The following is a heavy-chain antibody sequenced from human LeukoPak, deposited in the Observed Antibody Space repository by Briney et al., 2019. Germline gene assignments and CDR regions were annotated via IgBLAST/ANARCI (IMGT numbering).Heavy chain of an antibody. V-gene: IGHV3-33*01. Sequence: GGSLRLSCAASGFTFSSYGMHWVRQAPGKGLGWVAVIWYDGGNKYYADSVKGRFTISRDNSKNTLYLQMNSLRAEDTAVYYCARDGVGAAAFDIWGQGTMVTVSS. CDR1: GFTFSSYG. CDR2: IWYDGGNK. D-gene: IGHD1-26*01. CDR3: ARDGVGAAAFDI. J-gene: IGHJ3*02.